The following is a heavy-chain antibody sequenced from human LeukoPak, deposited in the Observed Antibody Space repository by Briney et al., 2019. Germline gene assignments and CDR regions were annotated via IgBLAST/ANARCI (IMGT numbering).Heavy chain of an antibody. D-gene: IGHD4-11*01. CDR1: GFTFSSYA. Sequence: PGGSLRLSCAASGFTFSSYAMYWVCQAPGKGLEWVAVISYDGSDKFYADSVKGRFTISRDSSKNTLYLQMNSLRADDTAVYYCASPPTVTTFDSWGQGTLVTVSS. CDR2: ISYDGSDK. V-gene: IGHV3-30*04. CDR3: ASPPTVTTFDS. J-gene: IGHJ4*02.